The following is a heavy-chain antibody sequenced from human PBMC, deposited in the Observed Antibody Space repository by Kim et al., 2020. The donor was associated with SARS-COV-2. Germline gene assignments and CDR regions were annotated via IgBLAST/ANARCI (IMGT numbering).Heavy chain of an antibody. Sequence: GGSLRLSCAASGFTFSSYAMSWVRHAPGKGLEWVSRISDSGGSTYYSDSVKGRVTISRDNSKNTVYLQMIGLRAEDTAVYYCAKVRGYYYGSGSYGPGYWGQGTLVTVSS. V-gene: IGHV3-23*01. J-gene: IGHJ4*02. CDR3: AKVRGYYYGSGSYGPGY. CDR2: ISDSGGST. D-gene: IGHD3-10*01. CDR1: GFTFSSYA.